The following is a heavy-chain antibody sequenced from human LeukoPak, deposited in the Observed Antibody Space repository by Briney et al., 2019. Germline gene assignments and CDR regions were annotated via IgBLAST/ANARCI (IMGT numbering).Heavy chain of an antibody. CDR1: GFTFDDYA. J-gene: IGHJ5*02. CDR3: AKDLPLRFLGWTNWFDP. Sequence: GGSLRLSCAASGFTFDDYAMHWVRQAPGKGLEWVSGISWNSGSIGYADSVKGRFTISRDNAKNTLYLQMNSLRAEDTAVYYCAKDLPLRFLGWTNWFDPWGQGTLVTVSS. CDR2: ISWNSGSI. V-gene: IGHV3-9*01. D-gene: IGHD3-3*01.